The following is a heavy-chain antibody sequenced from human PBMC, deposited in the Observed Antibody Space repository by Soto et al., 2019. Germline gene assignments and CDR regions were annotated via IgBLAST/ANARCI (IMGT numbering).Heavy chain of an antibody. D-gene: IGHD2-2*01. CDR2: TRNKVNSYTT. CDR1: GFTFSDHY. J-gene: IGHJ6*02. V-gene: IGHV3-72*01. Sequence: EVQLVEFGGGLVQPGGSLRLSCVASGFTFSDHYMDWVRQAPGKGLEWVGRTRNKVNSYTTEYAASVKGRFTISRDDSKNSLYLQMNSLKTEDTAVYYWGRGAYCSSTSCYYYYGMDVWGQGTTVPVSS. CDR3: GRGAYCSSTSCYYYYGMDV.